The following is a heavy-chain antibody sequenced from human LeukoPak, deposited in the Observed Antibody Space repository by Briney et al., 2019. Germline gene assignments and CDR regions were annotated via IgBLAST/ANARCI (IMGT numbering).Heavy chain of an antibody. V-gene: IGHV3-23*01. Sequence: GGSLRLSCAASGFTFSNYWMNWVRQAPGKGLEWVSAISGSGDSTFYADSVKGRFTISRDNSKNTLYLQMNSLRAEDTAVYYCARHTGSGYYYGNWGQGTLVTVSS. D-gene: IGHD3-22*01. J-gene: IGHJ4*02. CDR2: ISGSGDST. CDR3: ARHTGSGYYYGN. CDR1: GFTFSNYW.